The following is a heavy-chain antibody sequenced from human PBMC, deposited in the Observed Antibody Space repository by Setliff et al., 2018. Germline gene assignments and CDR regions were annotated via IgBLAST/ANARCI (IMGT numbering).Heavy chain of an antibody. Sequence: SETLSLTCTVSGDSISNYYWNWIRQPAGKGLEWIGRIYVTESTKYNPSLKSRVTLSIDTSKNQFSLKLSSVTAADTALYYCTSPHGGDYAFDILVPGTMVTVSS. V-gene: IGHV4-4*07. CDR1: GDSISNYY. D-gene: IGHD4-17*01. J-gene: IGHJ3*02. CDR2: IYVTEST. CDR3: TSPHGGDYAFDI.